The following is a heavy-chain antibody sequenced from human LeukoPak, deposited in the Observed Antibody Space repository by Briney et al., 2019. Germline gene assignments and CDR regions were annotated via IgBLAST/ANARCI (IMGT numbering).Heavy chain of an antibody. CDR1: GYTFTGYY. V-gene: IGHV3-30*04. Sequence: SCKASGYTFTGYYMHWVRQAPGKGLEWVALISYDGSIKYYADSVKGRFTISRDNSKNTLYLQMNSLRTEDTAVYYCTRDSARRDGYNFDYWGQGTLVTVSS. J-gene: IGHJ4*02. D-gene: IGHD5-24*01. CDR3: TRDSARRDGYNFDY. CDR2: ISYDGSIK.